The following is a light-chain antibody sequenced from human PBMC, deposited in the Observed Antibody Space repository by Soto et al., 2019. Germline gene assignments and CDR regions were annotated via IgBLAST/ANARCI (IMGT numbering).Light chain of an antibody. Sequence: SYELTQPPSVSVAPGQTASITCGGNVIGSISVHWYQQKPGQAPVLVVFDDSDRPSGIPERFSGSNSRNTATLTISRVEAGDEADYYCQVWDSRSDHVIFGGGTKLTVL. CDR1: VIGSIS. V-gene: IGLV3-21*02. CDR3: QVWDSRSDHVI. J-gene: IGLJ2*01. CDR2: DDS.